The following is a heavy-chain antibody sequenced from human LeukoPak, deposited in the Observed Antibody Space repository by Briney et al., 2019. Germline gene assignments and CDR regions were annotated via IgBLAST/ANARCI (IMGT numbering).Heavy chain of an antibody. V-gene: IGHV3-66*01. CDR1: GCTVSSNY. CDR3: ARGSARNVLLWFGVF. CDR2: IYSGGST. J-gene: IGHJ3*01. Sequence: GGSLRLSCAASGCTVSSNYMSWVRQAPGKGLEWVSVIYSGGSTYYADSVKGRFTISRDNSKNTLYLQMNSLRAEDTAVYYCARGSARNVLLWFGVFWGQGTMVTVSS. D-gene: IGHD3-10*01.